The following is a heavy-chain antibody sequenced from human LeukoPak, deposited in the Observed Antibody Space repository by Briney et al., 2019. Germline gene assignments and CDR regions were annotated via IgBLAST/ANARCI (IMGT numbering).Heavy chain of an antibody. CDR3: ATAEYDSWSGYPNWFDP. D-gene: IGHD3-3*01. V-gene: IGHV4-59*08. Sequence: PSETLSLTCTVSGGSISSYYWSWIRQPPGKGLEWIGYIYYSGSTYYNPSLKSRVTISVDTSKNQFSLKLSSVTAADTAVYYCATAEYDSWSGYPNWFDPWGQGTLVAVSS. J-gene: IGHJ5*02. CDR1: GGSISSYY. CDR2: IYYSGST.